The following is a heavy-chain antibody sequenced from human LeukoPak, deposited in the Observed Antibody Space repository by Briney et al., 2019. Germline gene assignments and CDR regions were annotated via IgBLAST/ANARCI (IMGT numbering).Heavy chain of an antibody. CDR1: GFTFSSYG. J-gene: IGHJ4*02. V-gene: IGHV3-30*02. CDR2: IRYDGSNK. D-gene: IGHD6-6*01. CDR3: ARVMGSSSSGIDY. Sequence: GGSLRLSCAASGFTFSSYGMHWVRQAPGKGLEWAAFIRYDGSNKYYADSVKGRFTISRDNSKNTLYLQMNSLRAEDTAVYYCARVMGSSSSGIDYWGQGTLVTVSS.